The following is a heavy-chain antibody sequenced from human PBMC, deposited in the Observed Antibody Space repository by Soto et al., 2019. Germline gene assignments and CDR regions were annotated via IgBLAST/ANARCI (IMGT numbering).Heavy chain of an antibody. CDR1: GFTFSSYS. CDR3: ARDPDIVVGPAAIRGGFDY. V-gene: IGHV3-21*01. Sequence: EVQLVESGGGLVKPGGSLRLSCAASGFTFSSYSMNWVRQAPGKGLEWVSSISSSSSYIYYADSVKGRFTISRDNAKNSLYLQMNSLRAEDTAVYYCARDPDIVVGPAAIRGGFDYWGQGTLVTVSS. CDR2: ISSSSSYI. D-gene: IGHD2-2*02. J-gene: IGHJ4*02.